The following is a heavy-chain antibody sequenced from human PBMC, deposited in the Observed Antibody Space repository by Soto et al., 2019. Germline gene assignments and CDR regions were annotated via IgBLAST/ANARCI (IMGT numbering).Heavy chain of an antibody. CDR1: GYTFTGHY. J-gene: IGHJ5*02. CDR3: ARRSIVVVVTGGLGGFDP. D-gene: IGHD2-15*01. V-gene: IGHV1-2*02. CDR2: INPNNGAT. Sequence: QVQLVQSGAEVKKPGASVKVSCKASGYTFTGHYMHWVRQAPGQGPEWMGWINPNNGATNYAQKFQGRVTLTSDTSISTAYMELNRLRSDDTAIYYCARRSIVVVVTGGLGGFDPWGQGTLVTVSS.